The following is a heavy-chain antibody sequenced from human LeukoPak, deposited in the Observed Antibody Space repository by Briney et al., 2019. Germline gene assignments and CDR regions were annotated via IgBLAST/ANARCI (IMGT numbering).Heavy chain of an antibody. Sequence: ASVKVSCKASGYTFTGYYMHWVRQAPGQGLEWMGGIIPIFGTANYAQKFQGRVTITADESTSTAYMELSSLRSEDTAVYYCARDPEYYYGSGNSDYWGQGTLVTVSS. CDR3: ARDPEYYYGSGNSDY. D-gene: IGHD3-10*01. V-gene: IGHV1-69*13. CDR1: GYTFTGYY. J-gene: IGHJ4*02. CDR2: IIPIFGTA.